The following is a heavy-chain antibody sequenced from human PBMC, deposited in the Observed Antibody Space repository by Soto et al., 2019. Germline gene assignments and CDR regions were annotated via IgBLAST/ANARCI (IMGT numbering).Heavy chain of an antibody. V-gene: IGHV4-38-2*01. Sequence: PSETLSLTCAVSGDSITSIYHWAWIRQPPGRGLEWVASIYHSGTTYYNPSLKSRVTISIDTSKNQLSLNLRSVSAADTAVYYCARGRGEFDAWGQGTPVTVSS. CDR2: IYHSGTT. J-gene: IGHJ5*02. CDR3: ARGRGEFDA. D-gene: IGHD2-21*01. CDR1: GDSITSIYH.